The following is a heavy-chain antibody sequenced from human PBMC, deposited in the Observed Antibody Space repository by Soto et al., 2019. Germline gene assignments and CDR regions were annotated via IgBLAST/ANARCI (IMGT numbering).Heavy chain of an antibody. Sequence: VQLLESGGDLVQPGGPLRLSCVDSGFILNNYARSWVRQPPGKGLEWDSTIGGTDGDSDGVPWYEDSVKGRFTISRDSSANTLFLHMDNLRAEDSAIYYCVTRGRNWGAFDFWGQGTTVVVSS. J-gene: IGHJ3*01. CDR2: IGGTDGDSDGVP. CDR1: GFILNNYA. D-gene: IGHD7-27*01. V-gene: IGHV3-23*01. CDR3: VTRGRNWGAFDF.